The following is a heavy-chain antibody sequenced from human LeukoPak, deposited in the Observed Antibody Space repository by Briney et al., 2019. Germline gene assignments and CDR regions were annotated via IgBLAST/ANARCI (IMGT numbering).Heavy chain of an antibody. CDR1: RFTFSSYW. D-gene: IGHD5-18*01. V-gene: IGHV3-74*01. Sequence: PGGSLRLSCAASRFTFSSYWMHWVRHTPGKGLVWVSRIKGDGSSTSYADSVKGRFTISRDNAKNTLYLQMNSLRAEDTAVYYCARDGYSFGHDFDYWGQGTLVTVSS. CDR2: IKGDGSST. CDR3: ARDGYSFGHDFDY. J-gene: IGHJ4*02.